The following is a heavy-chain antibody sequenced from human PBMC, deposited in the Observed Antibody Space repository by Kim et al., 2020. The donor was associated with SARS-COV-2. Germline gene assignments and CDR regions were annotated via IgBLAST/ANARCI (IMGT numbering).Heavy chain of an antibody. J-gene: IGHJ3*02. CDR2: T. CDR3: AREQWLYAFDI. V-gene: IGHV5-51*01. D-gene: IGHD6-19*01. Sequence: TRYSPSFQGQATSSVDKSISTAYLQWSSLEASNTAMYYCAREQWLYAFDIWGQGTMVTVSS.